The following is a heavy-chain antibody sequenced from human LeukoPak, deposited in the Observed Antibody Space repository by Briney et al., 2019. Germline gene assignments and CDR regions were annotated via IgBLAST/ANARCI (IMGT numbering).Heavy chain of an antibody. V-gene: IGHV4-38-2*02. J-gene: IGHJ6*03. CDR3: AREDRKYFYYMDV. D-gene: IGHD3-22*01. CDR2: IYHSGNT. Sequence: SETLSLTCTVSGYSISSGYHWGWIRQPPGKGLEWIGSIYHSGNTYYNPSLKSPVTISVDTSKNQFSLKLSSVTAADTAVYYCAREDRKYFYYMDVWGKGTTVTVSS. CDR1: GYSISSGYH.